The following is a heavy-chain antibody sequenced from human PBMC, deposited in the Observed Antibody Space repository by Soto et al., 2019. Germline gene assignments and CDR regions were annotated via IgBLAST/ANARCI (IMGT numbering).Heavy chain of an antibody. V-gene: IGHV4-61*03. CDR3: PRDTSYDFWSGYVGFDP. D-gene: IGHD3-3*01. CDR2: IYYSGST. J-gene: IGHJ5*02. Sequence: SETLSLTCTVSGGSVSSGSHYWSWIRQPPGKGLEWIGNIYYSGSTKYNPSLKSRGTISVDRSRNHFSMNLRSVTTADTALYYCPRDTSYDFWSGYVGFDPCGKGTMVTVSS. CDR1: GGSVSSGSHY.